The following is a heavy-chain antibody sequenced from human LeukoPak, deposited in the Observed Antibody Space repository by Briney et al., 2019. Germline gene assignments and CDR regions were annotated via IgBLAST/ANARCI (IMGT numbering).Heavy chain of an antibody. V-gene: IGHV3-21*01. J-gene: IGHJ4*02. D-gene: IGHD1-1*01. Sequence: GGSLRLSCAASGFTFSSYSMNWVRQAPGKGLEWVSSISSSSSYIYYADSVKGRFTISRDNVKNSLYLQMNSLRAEDTAVYYCARERKYDSNFDYWGQGTLVTVSS. CDR2: ISSSSSYI. CDR1: GFTFSSYS. CDR3: ARERKYDSNFDY.